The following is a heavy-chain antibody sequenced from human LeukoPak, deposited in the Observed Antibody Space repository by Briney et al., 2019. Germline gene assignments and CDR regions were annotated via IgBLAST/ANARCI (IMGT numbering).Heavy chain of an antibody. CDR1: GFTFTTYW. D-gene: IGHD2-15*01. V-gene: IGHV3-21*01. CDR3: ARVDCSGGSCGERGYSYGHYYYYMDV. J-gene: IGHJ6*03. CDR2: ISSSSSYI. Sequence: PGGSLRLSCAASGFTFTTYWMSWVRQAPGKGLEWVSSISSSSSYIYYADSVKGRFTISRDNAKNSLYLQMNSLRAEDTAVYYCARVDCSGGSCGERGYSYGHYYYYMDVWGKGTTVTVSS.